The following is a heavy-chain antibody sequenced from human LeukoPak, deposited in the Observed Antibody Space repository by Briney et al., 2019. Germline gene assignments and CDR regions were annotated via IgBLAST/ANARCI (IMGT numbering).Heavy chain of an antibody. J-gene: IGHJ3*02. Sequence: PGGSLRLSCAASGFTFSSYSMNWVRQAPGKGLEWVSYISSSSSTIYYADSVKGRFTISRDNAKNSLHLQMNSLRAEDTAVYYCAKHSSSALHEKVWGSGDAFDIWGQGTMVTVSS. CDR3: AKHSSSALHEKVWGSGDAFDI. D-gene: IGHD7-27*01. CDR2: ISSSSSTI. CDR1: GFTFSSYS. V-gene: IGHV3-48*01.